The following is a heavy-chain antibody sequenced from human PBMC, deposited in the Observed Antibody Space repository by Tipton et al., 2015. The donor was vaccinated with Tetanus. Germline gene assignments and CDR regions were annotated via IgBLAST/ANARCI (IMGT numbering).Heavy chain of an antibody. CDR3: AKGLLGYCIDGVCHNWFDP. Sequence: SLRLSCVASGFTVSDYYMSWIRQAPGKGLEWVAKIKEDGSEKNYVDSVKGRFTISRDNAKNSLYLQMNSLRAEDTAVYYCAKGLLGYCIDGVCHNWFDPWGQGTLVTVSS. D-gene: IGHD2-8*01. V-gene: IGHV3-7*03. CDR2: IKEDGSEK. J-gene: IGHJ5*02. CDR1: GFTVSDYY.